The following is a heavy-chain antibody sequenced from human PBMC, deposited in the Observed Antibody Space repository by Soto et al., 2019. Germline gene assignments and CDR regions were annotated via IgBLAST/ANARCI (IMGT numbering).Heavy chain of an antibody. CDR2: IYYSGST. D-gene: IGHD3-22*01. CDR3: ARLDSSGYYYGYYFDY. V-gene: IGHV4-31*03. Sequence: SETLSLTCTVSGGSISSGGYNWSWIRQHPXKGLEWIGYIYYSGSTYYNPSLKSRVTISVDTSKNQFSLKLSSVTAADTAVYYCARLDSSGYYYGYYFDYWGQGTLVTVSS. J-gene: IGHJ4*02. CDR1: GGSISSGGYN.